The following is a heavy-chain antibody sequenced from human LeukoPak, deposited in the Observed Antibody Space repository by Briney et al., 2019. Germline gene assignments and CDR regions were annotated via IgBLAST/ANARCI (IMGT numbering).Heavy chain of an antibody. V-gene: IGHV3-7*03. D-gene: IGHD3-9*01. J-gene: IGHJ4*02. CDR3: ARDHRYDILTGYPYYFDY. CDR1: GFTFSSYW. CDR2: IKQDGGEK. Sequence: GGSLRLSCAASGFTFSSYWMSWVRQAPGKGLEWVANIKQDGGEKYYVDSVKGRFTISRDNAKNSLYPQMNSLRAEDTAVYYCARDHRYDILTGYPYYFDYWGQGTLVTVSS.